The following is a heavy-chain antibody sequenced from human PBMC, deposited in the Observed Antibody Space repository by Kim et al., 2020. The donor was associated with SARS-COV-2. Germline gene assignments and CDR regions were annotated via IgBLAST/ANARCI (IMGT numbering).Heavy chain of an antibody. CDR3: VQSSWDYFWLD. D-gene: IGHD2-2*01. CDR2: IDMNGGTS. CDR1: GFTFSNYC. V-gene: IGHV3-74*01. Sequence: GGSLRLSCAASGFTFSNYCMHWVRQAPGKGLEWVSRIDMNGGTSCYADSMKGRFTISRDNAKNTLYLQMNSLRADDTAVYYCVQSSWDYFWLDWGQGTL. J-gene: IGHJ4*02.